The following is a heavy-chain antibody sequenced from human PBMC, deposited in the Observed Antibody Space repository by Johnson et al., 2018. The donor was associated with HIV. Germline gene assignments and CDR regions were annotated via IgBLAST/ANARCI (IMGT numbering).Heavy chain of an antibody. CDR2: IRYDGSNK. Sequence: MQLVESGGGVVQPGGSLRLSCAASGFTFSSYGMHWVRQAPGKGLEWVAFIRYDGSNKYYAASVKGRFTISRDNSKNTLYLQMNSLSAEDTAVYYCARVQWLILDAFDIWGQGTMVTVSS. CDR1: GFTFSSYG. V-gene: IGHV3-30*02. CDR3: ARVQWLILDAFDI. D-gene: IGHD6-19*01. J-gene: IGHJ3*02.